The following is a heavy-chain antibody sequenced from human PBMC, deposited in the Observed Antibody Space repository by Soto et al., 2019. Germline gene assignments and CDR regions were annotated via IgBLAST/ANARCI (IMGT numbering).Heavy chain of an antibody. V-gene: IGHV1-8*01. CDR2: MNPNTGNS. D-gene: IGHD1-1*01. CDR3: ARRAETNGWNGFGADKYYFDF. J-gene: IGHJ4*02. Sequence: GASVKVSCKASGYTFTSYDIYCVRQATGQGLEWMGWMNPNTGNSAYAQKFPGRVTVTSDTSINTVHMELSSLRSEDTAVYYCARRAETNGWNGFGADKYYFDFWGQGTLVTVSS. CDR1: GYTFTSYD.